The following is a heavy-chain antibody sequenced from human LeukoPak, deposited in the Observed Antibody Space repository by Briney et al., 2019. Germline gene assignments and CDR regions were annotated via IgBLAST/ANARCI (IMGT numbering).Heavy chain of an antibody. Sequence: SETLSLTCTVSGGSLSSGDYYWSWIRQPPGKGLKWIGYISYSGSTYYNPSLKSRVTISVDTSKNQFSLNLSSMTAADTAVYYCARVGSDYGDHAGCLGWFDPWGQGTLVTVSS. V-gene: IGHV4-30-4*01. CDR3: ARVGSDYGDHAGCLGWFDP. CDR2: ISYSGST. D-gene: IGHD4-17*01. J-gene: IGHJ5*02. CDR1: GGSLSSGDYY.